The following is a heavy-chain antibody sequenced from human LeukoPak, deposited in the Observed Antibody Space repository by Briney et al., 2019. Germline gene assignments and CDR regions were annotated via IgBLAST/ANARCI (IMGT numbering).Heavy chain of an antibody. J-gene: IGHJ4*02. CDR1: GVTLSPYG. CDR3: ARVFDYGDYGYYFDY. D-gene: IGHD4-17*01. Sequence: GGSLRLSCAASGVTLSPYGMHWVRQAPGKGLEWVAVISYEGGTQHYADSVKGRFTISRDNSKNTLYLQMNSLRAEDTAVYYCARVFDYGDYGYYFDYWGQGTLVTVSS. CDR2: ISYEGGTQ. V-gene: IGHV3-30*03.